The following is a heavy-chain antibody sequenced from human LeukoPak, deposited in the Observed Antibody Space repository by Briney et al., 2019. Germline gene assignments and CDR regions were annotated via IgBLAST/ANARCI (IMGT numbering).Heavy chain of an antibody. CDR1: GFTFSAYS. CDR2: ISSSSSYI. Sequence: GGSLRLSCAASGFTFSAYSMTWVRQAPGKGLEWVSSISSSSSYIYYADSVKGRFTISRDNAKKSVYLQMNSLRAEDTAVYYCARGSTYSSGWYTGFDYWGQGTLVTVSS. V-gene: IGHV3-21*01. CDR3: ARGSTYSSGWYTGFDY. D-gene: IGHD6-19*01. J-gene: IGHJ4*02.